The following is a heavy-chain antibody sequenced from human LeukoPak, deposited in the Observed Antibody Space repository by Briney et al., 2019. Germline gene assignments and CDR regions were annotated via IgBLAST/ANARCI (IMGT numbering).Heavy chain of an antibody. J-gene: IGHJ5*02. V-gene: IGHV3-21*06. D-gene: IGHD1-7*01. CDR1: GFTFSTFA. CDR2: ITGSGPYM. CDR3: MRGATDTTRWFDP. Sequence: PGGSLRLSCAASGFTFSTFAMHWVRLSPGKGLEWVSSITGSGPYMLYADSVKHRFTISRDNTKNLLYLEMNGLRAEDTAAYYCMRGATDTTRWFDPWGQGTLVTVSS.